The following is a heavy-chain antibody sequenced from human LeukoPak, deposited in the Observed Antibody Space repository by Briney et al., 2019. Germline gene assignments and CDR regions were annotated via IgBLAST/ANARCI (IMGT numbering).Heavy chain of an antibody. CDR1: GFTFSSYE. CDR3: AKDGSRVIAFYYYMDV. CDR2: ISSSGSTI. J-gene: IGHJ6*03. Sequence: GGSLRLSCAASGFTFSSYEMNWVRQAPGKGLEWVSYISSSGSTIYYADSVKGRFTISRDNSKNTLYLQMNSLRAEDTAVYYCAKDGSRVIAFYYYMDVWGKGTTVTVSS. D-gene: IGHD1-26*01. V-gene: IGHV3-48*03.